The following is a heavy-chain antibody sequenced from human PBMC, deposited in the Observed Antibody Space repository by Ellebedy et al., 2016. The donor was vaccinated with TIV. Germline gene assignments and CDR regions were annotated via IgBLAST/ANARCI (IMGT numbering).Heavy chain of an antibody. CDR3: TTDPSGYSYGYSDY. J-gene: IGHJ4*02. CDR2: IKSKTDGGTT. Sequence: GESLKISCAASGLTFSNAWMSWVRQAPGKGLEWVGRIKSKTDGGTTDYAAPVKGRFTISRDDSKNTLYLQMNSLKTEDTAVYYCTTDPSGYSYGYSDYWGQGTLVTVSS. CDR1: GLTFSNAW. V-gene: IGHV3-15*01. D-gene: IGHD5-18*01.